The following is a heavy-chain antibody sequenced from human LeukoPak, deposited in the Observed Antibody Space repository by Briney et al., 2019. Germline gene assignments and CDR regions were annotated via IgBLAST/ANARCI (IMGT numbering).Heavy chain of an antibody. D-gene: IGHD5-12*01. Sequence: GGSLRLSCAASGFTFSSYAMSWARQAPGKGLEWVSAISGSGGSTYYADSVKGRFTISRDNSKNTLYLQMNSLRAEDTAVYYCAKDRPEWWLRYYFDYWGQGTLVTVSS. CDR3: AKDRPEWWLRYYFDY. CDR2: ISGSGGST. V-gene: IGHV3-23*01. J-gene: IGHJ4*02. CDR1: GFTFSSYA.